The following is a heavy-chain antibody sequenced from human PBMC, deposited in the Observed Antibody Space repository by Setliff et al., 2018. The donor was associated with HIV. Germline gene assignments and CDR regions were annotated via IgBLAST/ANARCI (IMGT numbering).Heavy chain of an antibody. CDR1: GDAVSPYY. J-gene: IGHJ4*02. CDR3: TRHLPVYYGSGVSYYFDY. V-gene: IGHV4-59*08. D-gene: IGHD3-10*01. Sequence: PSETLSLTCNVSGDAVSPYYWSWIRQPPGKGLEWIGYFANDGSTNYNPPPKSRVTISLDTSKNEVSLKLTSVTAADTAMYYCTRHLPVYYGSGVSYYFDYWGQGTLVTVSS. CDR2: FANDGST.